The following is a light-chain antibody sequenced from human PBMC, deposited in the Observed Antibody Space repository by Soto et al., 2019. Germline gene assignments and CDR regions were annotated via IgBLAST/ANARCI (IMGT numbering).Light chain of an antibody. Sequence: DIQLTQSPSFLSASVGDRVTITCRASQGISSYLAWYQQKPGKAPNLLIYTASTLQSGVPSRFSGSGFGTEFTLTISSLQPEDFATYYCQKLNSYPITFGQGTRLEIK. V-gene: IGKV1-9*01. CDR3: QKLNSYPIT. CDR1: QGISSY. CDR2: TAS. J-gene: IGKJ5*01.